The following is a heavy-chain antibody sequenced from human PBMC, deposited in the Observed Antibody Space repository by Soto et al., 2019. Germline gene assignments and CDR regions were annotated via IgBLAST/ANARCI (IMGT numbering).Heavy chain of an antibody. CDR2: IYYSGST. Sequence: QVQLQESGPGLVKPSQTLSLTCTVSGGSISSGDYYWSWIRQPPGKGLEWIGYIYYSGSTYYNPSLKSRXXIXVXRSKNQFSLKLSSVTAADTAVYYCARDRTTGRAFDIWGQGTMVTVSS. D-gene: IGHD4-17*01. CDR1: GGSISSGDYY. J-gene: IGHJ3*02. V-gene: IGHV4-30-4*01. CDR3: ARDRTTGRAFDI.